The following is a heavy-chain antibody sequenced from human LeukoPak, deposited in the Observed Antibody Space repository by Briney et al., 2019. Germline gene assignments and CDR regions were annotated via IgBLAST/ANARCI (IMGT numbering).Heavy chain of an antibody. D-gene: IGHD3-3*01. J-gene: IGHJ6*03. CDR1: GGSISRYY. CDR2: IYTNGST. V-gene: IGHV4-4*07. CDR3: ARVYWSGYRDYYYYMDV. Sequence: SVTLSLTCTVSGGSISRYYWTWIRQPAEKELEWIGRIYTNGSTNYNPSLKSRVTMSVDTSKNQFSLKLNSMTAADTAVYYCARVYWSGYRDYYYYMDVWGKGTTVTVSS.